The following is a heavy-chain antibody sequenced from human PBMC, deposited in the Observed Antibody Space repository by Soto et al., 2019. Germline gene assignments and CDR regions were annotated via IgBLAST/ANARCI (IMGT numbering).Heavy chain of an antibody. J-gene: IGHJ4*02. CDR1: GFTFSSYG. CDR3: ARYYYDSSGYYPL. CDR2: ISYDGSNT. D-gene: IGHD3-22*01. Sequence: PGGSLRLSCAASGFTFSSYGMHWVRQAPGKGLEWVAIISYDGSNTYYADSVKGRFTISRDNSKNTLYLQMNSLRAEDTAVYYCARYYYDSSGYYPLWGQGTLVTVSS. V-gene: IGHV3-30*03.